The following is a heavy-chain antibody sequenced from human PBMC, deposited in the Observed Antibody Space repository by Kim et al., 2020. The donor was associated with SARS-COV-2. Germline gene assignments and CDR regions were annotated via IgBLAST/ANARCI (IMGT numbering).Heavy chain of an antibody. D-gene: IGHD2-15*01. V-gene: IGHV3-7*01. CDR3: ARGRRYSLDY. CDR2: IKEDGTER. Sequence: GGSLRLSCVASGFTFSTNWMSWARQAPGKGLVWVARIKEDGTERYYGSSVEGRFTISRDNAKNSLYLEMHSLSAEDTAVYYCARGRRYSLDYWGQGTLVTVSS. J-gene: IGHJ4*02. CDR1: GFTFSTNW.